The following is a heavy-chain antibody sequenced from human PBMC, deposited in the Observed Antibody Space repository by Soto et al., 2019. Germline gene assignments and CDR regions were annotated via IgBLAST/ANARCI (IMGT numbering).Heavy chain of an antibody. Sequence: EVQLVESGGGLVQPGGSLRLSCAASGFTFSSYSMNWVRQAPGKGLEWVSYISSSSSTIYYADSVKGRFTISRDNAKNSLYLQMNSLRVEDTAVYYCARDEVLWFGEVAFDIWGQGTMVTVSS. CDR2: ISSSSSTI. V-gene: IGHV3-48*01. D-gene: IGHD3-10*01. CDR3: ARDEVLWFGEVAFDI. J-gene: IGHJ3*02. CDR1: GFTFSSYS.